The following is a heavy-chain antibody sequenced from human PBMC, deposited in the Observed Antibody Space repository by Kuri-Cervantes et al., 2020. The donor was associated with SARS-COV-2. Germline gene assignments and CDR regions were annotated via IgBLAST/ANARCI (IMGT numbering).Heavy chain of an antibody. CDR1: GGFIRSSSYY. J-gene: IGHJ4*02. CDR3: ARLSRRYCSSTSCTPYYFDY. D-gene: IGHD2-2*01. CDR2: IYYSGST. Sequence: LSCTVSGGFIRSSSYYWGWIRQPPGKGLEWIGSIYYSGSTYYNPSLKSRVTISVDTSKNQFSLKLSSVTAADTAVYYCARLSRRYCSSTSCTPYYFDYWGQGTLVTVSS. V-gene: IGHV4-39*01.